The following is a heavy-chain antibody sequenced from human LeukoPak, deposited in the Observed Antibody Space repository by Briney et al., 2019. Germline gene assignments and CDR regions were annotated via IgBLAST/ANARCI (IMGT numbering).Heavy chain of an antibody. CDR1: GFIVSSNY. J-gene: IGHJ4*02. D-gene: IGHD4-17*01. Sequence: PGGSLRLSCAASGFIVSSNYMSWVRQAAGKGLEWVSVIYSGGSTYYADSVKGRFTISRDNSKNTLYLQMNSLRAEDTAVYYCANLRSSHDYWGQGTLVTVSS. CDR2: IYSGGST. CDR3: ANLRSSHDY. V-gene: IGHV3-66*01.